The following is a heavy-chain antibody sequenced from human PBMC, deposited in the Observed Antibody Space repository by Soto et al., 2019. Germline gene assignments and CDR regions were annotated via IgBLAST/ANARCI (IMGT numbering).Heavy chain of an antibody. D-gene: IGHD2-8*02. Sequence: PGGSLRLSCAASGFTFSSYAMSWVRQTPGTGLKRVSAISGDGVTTWYADSVKGRFTISRDSSKSILYLKMTSLRAADTAVYFCAKGVHTGPLYYFEYWGQGTLVTVSS. J-gene: IGHJ4*02. CDR3: AKGVHTGPLYYFEY. CDR2: ISGDGVTT. V-gene: IGHV3-23*01. CDR1: GFTFSSYA.